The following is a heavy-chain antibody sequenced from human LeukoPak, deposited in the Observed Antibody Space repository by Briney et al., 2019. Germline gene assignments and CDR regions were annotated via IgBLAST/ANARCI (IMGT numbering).Heavy chain of an antibody. Sequence: SETLSLTCTVSRAAVSRSYWGWVRQPPGKGLEWIGYMYSSGTTNYDPSLKSRVTISIDTSKNQFSLKLSSVTAADTDVYFCAKSDSSDAGVYAMSNHRFDYWGQGTLVTVSS. CDR1: RAAVSRSY. CDR3: AKSDSSDAGVYAMSNHRFDY. CDR2: MYSSGTT. D-gene: IGHD2-15*01. J-gene: IGHJ4*02. V-gene: IGHV4-4*08.